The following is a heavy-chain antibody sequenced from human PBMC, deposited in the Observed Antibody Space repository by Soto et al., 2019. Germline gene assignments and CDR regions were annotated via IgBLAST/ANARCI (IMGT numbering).Heavy chain of an antibody. CDR3: ARDAGGPYDH. CDR1: GAPITINY. J-gene: IGHJ4*01. CDR2: IYYSGST. V-gene: IGHV4-59*01. D-gene: IGHD2-15*01. Sequence: SETLSLTCTVSGAPITINYWSWIRQAPGKGLEWSGYIYYSGSTTYNPSLKSRVTMSADTSKDQFSLKLNSVTAADTAVYYGARDAGGPYDHWGPGSLVTVSS.